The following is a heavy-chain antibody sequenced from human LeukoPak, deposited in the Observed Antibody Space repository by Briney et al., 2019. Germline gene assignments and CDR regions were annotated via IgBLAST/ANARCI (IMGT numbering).Heavy chain of an antibody. CDR2: IYTSGST. V-gene: IGHV4-4*07. D-gene: IGHD3-3*01. J-gene: IGHJ3*02. Sequence: SETLSLTCTVSGGSISSYYWSWIRQPAGEGLEWVGRIYTSGSTNYNSSLKSRVAVSVDTSKNQFSLQLTSVTAADTAVYYCARYYDFWSGHTAFDIWGQGTMVAVSS. CDR1: GGSISSYY. CDR3: ARYYDFWSGHTAFDI.